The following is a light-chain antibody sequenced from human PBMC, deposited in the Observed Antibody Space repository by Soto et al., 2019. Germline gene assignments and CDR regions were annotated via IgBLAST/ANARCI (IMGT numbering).Light chain of an antibody. CDR3: QSYDSSLSAV. CDR1: SSNIGAGYD. Sequence: QSVLTQPPSVSGAPGQRVTISCTGSSSNIGAGYDVHWYQQLPGTAPKLLIYNNNNRPSGVPDRFSGSKSGTSASLAITGLQAEDEADYYCQSYDSSLSAVFGTGTKLTVL. V-gene: IGLV1-40*01. CDR2: NNN. J-gene: IGLJ1*01.